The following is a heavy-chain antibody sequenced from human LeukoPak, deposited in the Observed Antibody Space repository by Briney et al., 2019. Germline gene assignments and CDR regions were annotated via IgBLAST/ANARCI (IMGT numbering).Heavy chain of an antibody. J-gene: IGHJ3*02. V-gene: IGHV3-21*01. D-gene: IGHD1-26*01. CDR3: ASYSGSFDAFDI. CDR1: GVTFSSYG. Sequence: GGSLRLSCAASGVTFSSYGMNCGREAPGKGLEWVSSISSSRSYIYYADSVKGRFTISRDNAKNSLYLQMNSLRAEDTAVYYCASYSGSFDAFDIWGQGTMVTVSS. CDR2: ISSSRSYI.